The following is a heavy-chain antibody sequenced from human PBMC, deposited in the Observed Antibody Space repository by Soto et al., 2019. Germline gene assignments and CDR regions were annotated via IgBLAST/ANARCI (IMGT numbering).Heavy chain of an antibody. CDR3: ARDWESSSWYLGDYFDY. Sequence: ASVKVSCKASGYTFTSYGISWVRQAPGQGLEWMGWISAYNGNTNYAQKLQGRVTMTTDTSTSTAYMELRSLRSDDTAVYYCARDWESSSWYLGDYFDYWGQGTVVTVSS. V-gene: IGHV1-18*01. D-gene: IGHD6-13*01. CDR1: GYTFTSYG. J-gene: IGHJ4*02. CDR2: ISAYNGNT.